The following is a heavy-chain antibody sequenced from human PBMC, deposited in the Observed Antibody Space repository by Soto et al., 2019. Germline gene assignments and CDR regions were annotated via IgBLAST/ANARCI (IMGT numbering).Heavy chain of an antibody. CDR1: GGSVSSNSYS. CDR2: IYYSGST. J-gene: IGHJ3*02. CDR3: ARPSPRYCSGGSCLEFPDAFDI. D-gene: IGHD2-15*01. Sequence: NPSETLSLTCTVSGGSVSSNSYSWGWIRQSPGKGLEWIGTIYYSGSTYYNPSLKSRVTISVDTSKNQFSLKLSSVTAADTAVYYCARPSPRYCSGGSCLEFPDAFDIWRQVTMVT. V-gene: IGHV4-39*01.